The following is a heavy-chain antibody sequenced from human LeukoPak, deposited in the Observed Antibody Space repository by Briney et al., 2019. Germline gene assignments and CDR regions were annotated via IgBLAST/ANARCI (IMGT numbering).Heavy chain of an antibody. CDR3: ARLPRYGGYDHFDY. D-gene: IGHD5-12*01. CDR1: GDSIDSYY. CDR2: IYYRGTT. V-gene: IGHV4-59*12. Sequence: PSETLSLTCTVSGDSIDSYYWSWIRQPPRKGLDWIGYIYYRGTTSYNPFLKSRVTISVDTSKNQFSLKLNSVTAADTAVYYCARLPRYGGYDHFDYWGQGILVIVSS. J-gene: IGHJ4*02.